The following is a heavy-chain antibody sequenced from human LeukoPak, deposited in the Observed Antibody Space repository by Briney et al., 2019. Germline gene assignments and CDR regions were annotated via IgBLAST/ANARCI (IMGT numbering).Heavy chain of an antibody. CDR3: ARHNYYDFWSGYLGY. CDR1: GYTFTGYY. J-gene: IGHJ4*02. Sequence: GASVKVSCKASGYTFTGYYMHWVRQAPGQGLEWMGWINPNSGGTNYAQEFQGRVTMTRDTSISTAYMELSRLRSDDTAVYYCARHNYYDFWSGYLGYWGQGTLVTVSS. V-gene: IGHV1-2*02. CDR2: INPNSGGT. D-gene: IGHD3-3*01.